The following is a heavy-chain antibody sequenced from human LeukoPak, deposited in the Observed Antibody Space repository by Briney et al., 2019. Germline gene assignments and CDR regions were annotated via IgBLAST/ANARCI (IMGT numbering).Heavy chain of an antibody. CDR2: IRGSGDNT. J-gene: IGHJ4*02. Sequence: GGSLRLSCAASGFTFSSYAMTWVRQAPGKGLEWLSVIRGSGDNTYYADSVKGRFTISRDNSKSTLCLQMNSLRAEDTAVYYCARGIGGPDYWGRGTLVTVSS. V-gene: IGHV3-23*01. D-gene: IGHD4-23*01. CDR3: ARGIGGPDY. CDR1: GFTFSSYA.